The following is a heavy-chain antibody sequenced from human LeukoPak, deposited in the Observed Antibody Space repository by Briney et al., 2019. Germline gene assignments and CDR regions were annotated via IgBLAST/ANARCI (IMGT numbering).Heavy chain of an antibody. D-gene: IGHD3-10*01. CDR2: INHSGST. CDR3: ARRGTPRITMVRGVIGGAFDI. CDR1: GGSISSGGYY. J-gene: IGHJ3*02. Sequence: SETLSLTCTVSGGSISSGGYYWSWIRQPPGKGLEWIGEINHSGSTNYNPSLKSRVTISVDTSKNQFSLKLSSVTAADTAVYYCARRGTPRITMVRGVIGGAFDIWGQGTMVTVSS. V-gene: IGHV4-39*07.